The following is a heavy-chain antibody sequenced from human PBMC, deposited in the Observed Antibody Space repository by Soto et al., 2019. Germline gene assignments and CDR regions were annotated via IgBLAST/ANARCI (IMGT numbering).Heavy chain of an antibody. Sequence: QVQLVESGGGLVKPGGSLRLSCAASGFIFSDYYMSWIRQAPGKGLEWVSYSSSSGRTIYYADSVKGRFTISRDNAKTSLFLQMNSLRVEDTAVYYCARDLAAAAYYYYGMDVWGQGTTVTVSS. CDR1: GFIFSDYY. J-gene: IGHJ6*02. CDR3: ARDLAAAAYYYYGMDV. D-gene: IGHD6-13*01. CDR2: SSSSGRTI. V-gene: IGHV3-11*01.